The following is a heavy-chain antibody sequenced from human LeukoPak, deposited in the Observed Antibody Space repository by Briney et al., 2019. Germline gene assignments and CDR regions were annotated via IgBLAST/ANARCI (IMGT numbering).Heavy chain of an antibody. V-gene: IGHV1-18*01. CDR3: ARVYANWVDP. CDR1: GYTFPSNG. Sequence: ASMKVSCKASGYTFPSNGISWVRQAPGQGLEWMGWINTYNGNTKYAQKLQGRLTMTTDTSTSTAYMELRSLRSDDTAVYYCARVYANWVDPWGQGTLVTVSS. D-gene: IGHD5/OR15-5a*01. CDR2: INTYNGNT. J-gene: IGHJ5*02.